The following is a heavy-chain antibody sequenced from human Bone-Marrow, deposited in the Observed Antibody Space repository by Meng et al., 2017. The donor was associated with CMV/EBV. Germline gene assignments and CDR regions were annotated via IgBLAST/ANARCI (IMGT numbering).Heavy chain of an antibody. D-gene: IGHD1-26*01. Sequence: GGSLRLSCAASGFTFSSYSMNWVRQAPGKGLEWVSSISSSSSYIYYADAVKGRFTISRDNARNSLYLQMNSLRAEDTAVYYCAREEIVGATQDAFDSWGQGTMVTFSS. J-gene: IGHJ3*02. V-gene: IGHV3-21*01. CDR3: AREEIVGATQDAFDS. CDR1: GFTFSSYS. CDR2: ISSSSSYI.